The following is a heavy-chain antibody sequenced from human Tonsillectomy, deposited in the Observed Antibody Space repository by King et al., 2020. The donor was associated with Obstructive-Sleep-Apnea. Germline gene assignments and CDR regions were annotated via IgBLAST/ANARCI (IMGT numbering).Heavy chain of an antibody. Sequence: VQLQESGPGLVKPSETLSLTCTSSGGPISNYYCNWIRRPAGKGLEWIGGIYASGGANSNPSLKIRVTMSLEPSKNPFSRKLSSVTAADTAVFYLARRSRHDAFDVWGQGTMVTVSS. CDR1: GGPISNYY. CDR3: ARRSRHDAFDV. V-gene: IGHV4-4*07. J-gene: IGHJ3*01. CDR2: IYASGGA.